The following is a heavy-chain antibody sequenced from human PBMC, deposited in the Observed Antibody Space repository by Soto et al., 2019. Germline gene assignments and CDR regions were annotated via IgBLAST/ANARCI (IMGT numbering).Heavy chain of an antibody. CDR2: IFDSWST. CDR3: AREIMPLTNDWYFDL. Sequence: QVQLQESGPGLVKPSETLSLTCTVSGGSISGGVHSWSWIRQPPGKGLEWIGHIFDSWSTYYNPSLKSRLTISVDTSKSQFSLRLSSVTAAAAAVYYCAREIMPLTNDWYFDLWGRGTLVTVSS. J-gene: IGHJ2*01. D-gene: IGHD2-8*01. CDR1: GGSISGGVHS. V-gene: IGHV4-30-4*01.